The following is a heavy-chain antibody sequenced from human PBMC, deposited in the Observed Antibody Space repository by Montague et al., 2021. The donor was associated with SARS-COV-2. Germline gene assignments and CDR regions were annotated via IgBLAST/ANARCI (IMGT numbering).Heavy chain of an antibody. J-gene: IGHJ4*02. CDR2: INNDNTAT. Sequence: SLRLSCAASGFTFSSYNMNWVRQAPGKGLEWLSYINNDNTATYYADSVKGRFTISRDNAKNSLYLQMNSLRAEDTAVYYCARDSRSSGLPDYWGQGTLVIVSS. V-gene: IGHV3-48*04. D-gene: IGHD6-19*01. CDR1: GFTFSSYN. CDR3: ARDSRSSGLPDY.